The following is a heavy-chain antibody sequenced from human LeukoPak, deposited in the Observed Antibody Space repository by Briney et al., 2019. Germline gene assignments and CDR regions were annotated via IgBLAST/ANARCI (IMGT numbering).Heavy chain of an antibody. J-gene: IGHJ4*02. CDR3: ARDGDDYSFDY. V-gene: IGHV3-74*01. D-gene: IGHD2-21*02. CDR1: GFTFSSNW. Sequence: PGGSLRLSCAASGFTFSSNWMHWVRQAPGKGLVWVSCINGDGSSTSYADSVKGRFSISRDNAKNTLYLQMNSLRAEDTAVYCCARDGDDYSFDYWGQGTLVTVSS. CDR2: INGDGSST.